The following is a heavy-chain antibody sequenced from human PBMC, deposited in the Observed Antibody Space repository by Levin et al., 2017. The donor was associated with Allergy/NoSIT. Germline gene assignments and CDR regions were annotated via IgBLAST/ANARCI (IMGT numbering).Heavy chain of an antibody. J-gene: IGHJ4*02. Sequence: NTSETLSLTCAVYGGSFSGYYWSWIRQPPGKGLEWIGEINHSGSTNYNPSLKSRVTISVDTSKNQFSLKLSSVTAADTAVYYCARVRGFRRAAAGTTPGYWGQGTLVTVSS. CDR2: INHSGST. CDR1: GGSFSGYY. V-gene: IGHV4-34*01. CDR3: ARVRGFRRAAAGTTPGY. D-gene: IGHD6-13*01.